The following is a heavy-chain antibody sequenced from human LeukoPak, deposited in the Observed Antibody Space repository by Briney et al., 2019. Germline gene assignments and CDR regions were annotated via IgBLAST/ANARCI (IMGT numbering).Heavy chain of an antibody. D-gene: IGHD4/OR15-4a*01. J-gene: IGHJ4*02. CDR3: ARRAGAYSHPYDY. CDR1: GYSISSGHY. Sequence: PSETLSLTCSVSGYSISSGHYWGWIRQPPGKGLEWIGSIDHSGSTYYNPSLKSRVTISVDTSKNQFSLRLSSVTAADTAVYYCARRAGAYSHPYDYWGQGTLVTVSS. V-gene: IGHV4-38-2*02. CDR2: IDHSGST.